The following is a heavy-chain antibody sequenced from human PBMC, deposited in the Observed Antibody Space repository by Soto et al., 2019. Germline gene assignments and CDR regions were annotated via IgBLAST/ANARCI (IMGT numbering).Heavy chain of an antibody. CDR3: ARGRFSETSYSGGWYFFDF. V-gene: IGHV4-34*02. Sequence: QVQLQQRGAGLLKPSETLSLTCAVHGGSFNGYTWTWIRQSPEKGLEWIGQINAGGSANYNPSLRGRVTISVGTSNNHFFLDRTAVTAADTAFYYCARGRFSETSYSGGWYFFDFWGQGTLVTVSS. D-gene: IGHD3-10*01. J-gene: IGHJ4*02. CDR1: GGSFNGYT. CDR2: INAGGSA.